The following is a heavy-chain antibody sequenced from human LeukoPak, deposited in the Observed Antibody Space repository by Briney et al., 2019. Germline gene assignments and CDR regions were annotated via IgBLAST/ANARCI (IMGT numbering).Heavy chain of an antibody. CDR1: GGSISSGGYY. CDR3: ARHVEGSGYDWGNYYYGMDV. V-gene: IGHV4-30-2*01. CDR2: IYHSGST. J-gene: IGHJ6*02. D-gene: IGHD5-12*01. Sequence: PSETLSLTCTVSGGSISSGGYYWSWIRQPPGKGLEWIGYIYHSGSTYYNPSLKSRVTISVDRSKNQFSLKLSSVTAADTAVYYCARHVEGSGYDWGNYYYGMDVWGQGTTVTVSS.